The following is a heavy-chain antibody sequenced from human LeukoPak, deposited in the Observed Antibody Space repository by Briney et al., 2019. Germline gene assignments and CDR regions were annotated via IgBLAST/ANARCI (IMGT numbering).Heavy chain of an antibody. J-gene: IGHJ5*02. Sequence: ASVKVSCKTSGYSLSNSYMHWVRQAPGQGLEWMGVLNPGSGSTSYAQKFQDRVTMTTDMSTSTVYMELSSLRFEDTAVYYCAKDGTLGSWYGWFDPWGQGTLVIVSS. D-gene: IGHD6-13*01. CDR3: AKDGTLGSWYGWFDP. CDR1: GYSLSNSY. CDR2: LNPGSGST. V-gene: IGHV1-46*01.